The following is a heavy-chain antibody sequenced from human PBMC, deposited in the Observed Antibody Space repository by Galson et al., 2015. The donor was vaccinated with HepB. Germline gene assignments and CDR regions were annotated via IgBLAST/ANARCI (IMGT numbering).Heavy chain of an antibody. D-gene: IGHD2-2*01. CDR2: IYYSGST. CDR3: ARRGYCSSTSCPNWVY. V-gene: IGHV4-39*01. CDR1: GGSISSSSYY. J-gene: IGHJ4*02. Sequence: ETLSLTCTVSGGSISSSSYYWGWIRQPPGKGLEWTGSIYYSGSTYYNPSLKSRVTISVDTSKNQFSLKLSSVTAADTAVYYCARRGYCSSTSCPNWVYWGQGTLVTVSS.